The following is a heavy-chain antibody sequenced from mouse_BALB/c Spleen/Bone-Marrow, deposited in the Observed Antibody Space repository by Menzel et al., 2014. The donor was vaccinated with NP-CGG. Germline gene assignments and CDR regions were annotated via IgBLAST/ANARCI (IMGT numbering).Heavy chain of an antibody. J-gene: IGHJ3*01. CDR1: GFNIKDTY. Sequence: VQLKESGAEFVKPGASVKLSCTASGFNIKDTYMHLVKRRPEQGLGWVGRIDPANDNTKYDPKFQGKATITADTSSNTAYLQLSSLTSEDTAVYYCARADGYYAWFAYWGQGTLVTVSA. V-gene: IGHV14-3*02. D-gene: IGHD2-3*01. CDR3: ARADGYYAWFAY. CDR2: IDPANDNT.